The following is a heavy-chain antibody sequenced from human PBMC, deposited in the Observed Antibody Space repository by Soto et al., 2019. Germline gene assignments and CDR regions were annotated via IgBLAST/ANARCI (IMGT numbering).Heavy chain of an antibody. V-gene: IGHV3-23*01. CDR1: GFSFSSYA. Sequence: EVHLLESGGGLVQPGGSLRLSCAASGFSFSSYAMSWVRQSPGRGLTWVSVITGSGGSTYYADSVKGRFTVSRDNFTNALYMKMNSLRDDDTGVYDWAEDLSVVRGGNYEAMDDWGQGTTVTVSS. CDR3: AEDLSVVRGGNYEAMDD. D-gene: IGHD3-10*01. J-gene: IGHJ6*02. CDR2: ITGSGGST.